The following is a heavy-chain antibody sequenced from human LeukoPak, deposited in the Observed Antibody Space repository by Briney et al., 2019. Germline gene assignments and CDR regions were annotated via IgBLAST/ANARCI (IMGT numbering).Heavy chain of an antibody. Sequence: SVKVSCKASGGTFSSYAISWVRQAPGQGLEWMGGIIPIFGTANYAQKFQGRVTITADESTSTAYMELSSLRSEDTAVYYCARRRYYYGLGSYYYYMDVWGKGTTVTVSS. J-gene: IGHJ6*03. V-gene: IGHV1-69*13. CDR2: IIPIFGTA. D-gene: IGHD3-10*01. CDR1: GGTFSSYA. CDR3: ARRRYYYGLGSYYYYMDV.